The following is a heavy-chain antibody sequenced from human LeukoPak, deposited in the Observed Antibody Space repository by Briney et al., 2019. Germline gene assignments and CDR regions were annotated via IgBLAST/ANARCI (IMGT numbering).Heavy chain of an antibody. V-gene: IGHV1-69*05. Sequence: SVKVSCXASGGTFSSYAISWVRQAPGQGLVWMGRIIPIFGTANYAQKFQGRVTITTDESTSTAYMELSSLRSEDTAVYYCARVEYYYDSSGYPDIWGQGTMVTVSS. CDR3: ARVEYYYDSSGYPDI. CDR1: GGTFSSYA. D-gene: IGHD3-22*01. CDR2: IIPIFGTA. J-gene: IGHJ3*02.